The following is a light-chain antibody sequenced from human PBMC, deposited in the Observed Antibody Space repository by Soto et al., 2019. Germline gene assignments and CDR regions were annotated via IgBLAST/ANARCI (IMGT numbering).Light chain of an antibody. CDR2: GNN. CDR3: QSYDSSVSGWV. V-gene: IGLV1-40*01. Sequence: QAVVTQPPSVSGAPGQRVTISCTGSSSNIGAGYDVHWYQQLPGTAPKLLIFGNNNRPSGVPDRFSGSKSGTSASLAITGLKAEDEADYYCQSYDSSVSGWVFGGGTKLTVL. CDR1: SSNIGAGYD. J-gene: IGLJ3*02.